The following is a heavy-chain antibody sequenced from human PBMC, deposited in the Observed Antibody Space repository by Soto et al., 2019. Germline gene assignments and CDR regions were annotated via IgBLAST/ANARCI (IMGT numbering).Heavy chain of an antibody. D-gene: IGHD3-10*01. V-gene: IGHV4-61*01. CDR3: ARDIWFGELLSYYNWFDP. CDR1: GCSVSSGSYY. Sequence: NPXETLSLTCTVSGCSVSSGSYYWSWIRQPPGKGLEWIGYIYYSGSTNYNPSLKSRVTISVDTSKNQFSLKLSSVTAADTAVYYCARDIWFGELLSYYNWFDPWGQGTQVTVS. CDR2: IYYSGST. J-gene: IGHJ5*02.